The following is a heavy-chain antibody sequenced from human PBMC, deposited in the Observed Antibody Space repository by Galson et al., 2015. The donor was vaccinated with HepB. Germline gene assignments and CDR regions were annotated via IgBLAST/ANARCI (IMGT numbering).Heavy chain of an antibody. Sequence: SLRLSCAASGITFSDYWMTWVRQAPGKGLEWVARINQDGSERFVLGSVKGRFTISRDNAKTSLFLQMNSLRAEDTAVYYCARRRPYRRVGLEPPGMRWYFDLWGRGTLVTVSS. D-gene: IGHD3/OR15-3a*01. CDR2: INQDGSER. V-gene: IGHV3-7*03. CDR1: GITFSDYW. CDR3: ARRRPYRRVGLEPPGMRWYFDL. J-gene: IGHJ2*01.